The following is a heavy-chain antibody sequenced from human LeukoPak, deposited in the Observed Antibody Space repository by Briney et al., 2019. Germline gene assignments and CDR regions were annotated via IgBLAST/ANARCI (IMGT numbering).Heavy chain of an antibody. D-gene: IGHD6-13*01. V-gene: IGHV3-23*01. J-gene: IGHJ5*02. CDR1: GFTFSNYG. CDR2: ITGSGGST. CDR3: AREMHSSSWPSRWFDP. Sequence: GGSLRLSCAASGFTFSNYGLSWVRQAPGKGLEWVSGITGSGGSTYYADSVKGRFTISRDNSKNTLYLQMNSLRAEDTAVYYCAREMHSSSWPSRWFDPWGQGTLVTVSS.